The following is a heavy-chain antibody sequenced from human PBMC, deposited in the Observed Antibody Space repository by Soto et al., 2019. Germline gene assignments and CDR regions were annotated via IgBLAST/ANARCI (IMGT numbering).Heavy chain of an antibody. CDR1: SGSISSGGYY. V-gene: IGHV4-31*03. D-gene: IGHD4-4*01. J-gene: IGHJ6*02. CDR2: IYYSGST. Sequence: SETLSLTCTVSSGSISSGGYYWSWIRQHPGKGLEWIGYIYYSGSTYYNPSLKSRVTISVDTSKNQFSLKLSSVTAADTAVYYCARDLDFYSNWGWGGPYGMDVWGQGNTVTVSS. CDR3: ARDLDFYSNWGWGGPYGMDV.